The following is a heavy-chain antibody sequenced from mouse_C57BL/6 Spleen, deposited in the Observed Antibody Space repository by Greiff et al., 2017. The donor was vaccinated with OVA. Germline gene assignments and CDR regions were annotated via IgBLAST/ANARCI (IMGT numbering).Heavy chain of an antibody. CDR2: IDPEDGGT. V-gene: IGHV14-2*01. CDR1: GFNIKDYY. CDR3: ATPYYGSSYAPFDV. Sequence: VQLQQSGAELVKPGASVKLSCTASGFNIKDYYMHWVKQRTEQGLEWIGRIDPEDGGTKYAPKFQGKATITADTSSNTAYLQLSSLTSEDTAVYYCATPYYGSSYAPFDVWGTGTTVTVSS. J-gene: IGHJ1*03. D-gene: IGHD1-1*01.